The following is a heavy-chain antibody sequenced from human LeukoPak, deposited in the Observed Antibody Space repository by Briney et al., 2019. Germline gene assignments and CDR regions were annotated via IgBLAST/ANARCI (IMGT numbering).Heavy chain of an antibody. Sequence: PSETLSLTCTTSNGSIRGYYWSWLRQPPGKGLEWIEYIYYSGAARYNPSFKSRFTISGDTSKNQFSLNLSSVTAADTAVYYCARVGSYSDWFDPGGQGTLVTVSS. CDR1: NGSIRGYY. CDR3: ARVGSYSDWFDP. J-gene: IGHJ5*02. CDR2: IYYSGAA. D-gene: IGHD3-10*01. V-gene: IGHV4-59*01.